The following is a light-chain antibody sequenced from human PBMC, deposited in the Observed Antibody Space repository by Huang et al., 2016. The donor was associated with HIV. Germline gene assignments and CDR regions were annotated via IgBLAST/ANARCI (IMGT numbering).Light chain of an antibody. CDR3: QHYYNWPPLT. CDR1: KSVGTN. J-gene: IGKJ4*01. V-gene: IGKV3-15*01. Sequence: EIVMTQSPATLSVSLGQRVTVSCRASKSVGTNLAWYQQKPGQAPRLLIYGASTRAPGVPGRFSGSGSGTEFSLTISSLQSEDSAVYYCQHYYNWPPLTFGGGTKVEIK. CDR2: GAS.